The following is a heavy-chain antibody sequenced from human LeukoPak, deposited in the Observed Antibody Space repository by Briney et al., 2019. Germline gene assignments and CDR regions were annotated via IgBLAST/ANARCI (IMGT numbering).Heavy chain of an antibody. J-gene: IGHJ4*02. CDR2: ISTYNGNT. V-gene: IGHV1-18*01. Sequence: ASVKVSCKASGYTFNSYAISWVRQAPGQGFEWMGWISTYNGNTNYVEKFQGRVNMTTDTTTTTAYMELRGLRSDDTAVYYCARDRQLQWFGEFNIDFDVWGQGTLITVSS. D-gene: IGHD3-10*01. CDR3: ARDRQLQWFGEFNIDFDV. CDR1: GYTFNSYA.